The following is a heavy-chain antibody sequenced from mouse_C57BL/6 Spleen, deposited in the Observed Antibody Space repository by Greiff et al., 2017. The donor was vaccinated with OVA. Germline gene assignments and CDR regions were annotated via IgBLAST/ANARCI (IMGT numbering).Heavy chain of an antibody. CDR1: GYAFSSSW. J-gene: IGHJ2*01. CDR2: IYPGDGDT. Sequence: VQLQQSGPELVKPGASVKISCKASGYAFSSSWMNWVKQRPGKGLEWIGRIYPGDGDTNYNGKFKGKATLTADKSSSTAYMQLSSLTSEDSAVYFCARRGSSDYFDYWGQGTTLTVSS. CDR3: ARRGSSDYFDY. D-gene: IGHD1-1*01. V-gene: IGHV1-82*01.